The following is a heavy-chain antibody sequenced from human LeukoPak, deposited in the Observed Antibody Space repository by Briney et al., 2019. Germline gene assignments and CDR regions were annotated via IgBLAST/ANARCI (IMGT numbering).Heavy chain of an antibody. CDR2: ISHDGGVR. CDR1: GFIFSRDS. V-gene: IGHV3-48*01. J-gene: IGHJ4*02. CDR3: VRDNPRCCGVIPANIDDY. Sequence: GGSLRLSCEASGFIFSRDSMNWVRQAPGKGLEWISYISHDGGVRYYADSVRGRFTISRDNAKNSLHLQMHSLRAEDTAVYYCVRDNPRCCGVIPANIDDYWGQGTLVTVSS. D-gene: IGHD2-15*01.